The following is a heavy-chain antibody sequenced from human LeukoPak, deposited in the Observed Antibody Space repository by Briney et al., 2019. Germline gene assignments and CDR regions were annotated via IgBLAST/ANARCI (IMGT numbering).Heavy chain of an antibody. Sequence: ASMKVSCKASGYTFTGYYMHWVRQAPGQGLEWMGWINPNSGGTNYAQKFQGRVTMTRDTSIRTAYMELSRLRSDDTAVYYCAIEFATVVVSAVISAFDIWGQGTMVTVSS. J-gene: IGHJ3*02. CDR1: GYTFTGYY. CDR2: INPNSGGT. CDR3: AIEFATVVVSAVISAFDI. D-gene: IGHD2-2*02. V-gene: IGHV1-2*02.